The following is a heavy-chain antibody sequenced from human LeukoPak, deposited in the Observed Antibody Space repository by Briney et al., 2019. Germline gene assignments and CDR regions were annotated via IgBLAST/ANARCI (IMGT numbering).Heavy chain of an antibody. J-gene: IGHJ6*03. V-gene: IGHV3-48*01. Sequence: PGGSLRLSCAASGFTFSSYSMNWVRQAPGKGLEWVSYISSSSSTIYYADSVKGRFTISRDNAKNSLYLQMNSLRAEDTAVYYCARVGGITLALAPSPFPDYNYYYMDVWGKGTTVTVSS. D-gene: IGHD3-10*01. CDR2: ISSSSSTI. CDR3: ARVGGITLALAPSPFPDYNYYYMDV. CDR1: GFTFSSYS.